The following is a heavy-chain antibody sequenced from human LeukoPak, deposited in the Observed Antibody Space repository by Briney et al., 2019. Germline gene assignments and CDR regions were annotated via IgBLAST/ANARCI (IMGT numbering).Heavy chain of an antibody. CDR1: GFPFSSYA. Sequence: GGSLRLSCAASGFPFSSYAMHWVRPAPGKGLEWVAVISYDGSNKYYADAVKGRFTISRDNSKNTLYLQMNSLRAEDTAVYYCARPYSSGWLRDYWGQGTLVTVSS. CDR2: ISYDGSNK. D-gene: IGHD6-19*01. CDR3: ARPYSSGWLRDY. V-gene: IGHV3-30-3*01. J-gene: IGHJ4*02.